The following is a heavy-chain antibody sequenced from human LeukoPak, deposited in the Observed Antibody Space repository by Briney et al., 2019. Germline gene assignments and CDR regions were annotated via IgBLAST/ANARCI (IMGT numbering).Heavy chain of an antibody. J-gene: IGHJ3*02. Sequence: PGGSLRLSCAASGFTFSSYSMNWVRQAPGKGLEWVSSISSSSSYIYYADSVKGRFTISRDNAKNSLYLQMNSLRAEDTAVYYCARKRNDLKMTTVTSDAFDIWGQGTMVTVSS. CDR3: ARKRNDLKMTTVTSDAFDI. V-gene: IGHV3-21*01. CDR2: ISSSSSYI. CDR1: GFTFSSYS. D-gene: IGHD4-17*01.